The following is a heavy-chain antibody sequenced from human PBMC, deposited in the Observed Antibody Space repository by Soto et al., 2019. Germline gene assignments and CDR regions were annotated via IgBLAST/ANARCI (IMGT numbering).Heavy chain of an antibody. D-gene: IGHD2-15*01. Sequence: SETLSLTCAVYGVSFSGYYWNWIRQPPGKGLEWIGEINHSGSTKYNPSLKSRVIMSVDTSKNQFSLKLSSVTAADTAVYYCARGRVTGYCTSSSSCKNWLDSWGQGP. CDR3: ARGRVTGYCTSSSSCKNWLDS. J-gene: IGHJ5*01. CDR2: INHSGST. V-gene: IGHV4-34*01. CDR1: GVSFSGYY.